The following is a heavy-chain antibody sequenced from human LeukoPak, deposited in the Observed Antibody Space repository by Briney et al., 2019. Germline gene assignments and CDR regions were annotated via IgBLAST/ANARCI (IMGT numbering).Heavy chain of an antibody. CDR3: ARGGQVGATDRQNYYYYMDV. CDR2: MNPNSGNT. J-gene: IGHJ6*03. V-gene: IGHV1-8*01. Sequence: GASVKVSCTASGYTFTSYDINWVRQAPGQGLEWMGWMNPNSGNTGYAQKFQGRVTMTRNTSISTAYMELSRLRSDDTAVYYCARGGQVGATDRQNYYYYMDVWGKGTTVTVSS. D-gene: IGHD1-26*01. CDR1: GYTFTSYD.